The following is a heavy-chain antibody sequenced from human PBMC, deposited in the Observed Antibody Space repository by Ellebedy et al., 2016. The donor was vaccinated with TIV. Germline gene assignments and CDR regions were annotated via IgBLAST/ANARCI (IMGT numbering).Heavy chain of an antibody. CDR2: ISYDGNNK. J-gene: IGHJ6*02. Sequence: GESLKISCAASGFTFSHHAFYWVRQAPGKGLEWVTIISYDGNNKFYLDSVEGRFSISRDDSKNTLYLQMNSLRPEETAVYYCSREGPEAGMDLWGQGTTVIVSS. CDR1: GFTFSHHA. CDR3: SREGPEAGMDL. V-gene: IGHV3-30*04.